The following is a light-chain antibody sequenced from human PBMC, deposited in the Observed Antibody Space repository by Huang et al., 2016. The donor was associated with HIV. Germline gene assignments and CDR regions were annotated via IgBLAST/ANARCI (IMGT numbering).Light chain of an antibody. Sequence: EIVLTQSPGTLSLSPGDRATLSCRASQSVSSSYLAWYQQKPGQAPRLLIYGASSRATGIPDRLSGSGSGTDFTLTISRLEPEDFAVYYCQLYGTSENTFGQGTKLEIK. J-gene: IGKJ2*01. CDR3: QLYGTSENT. CDR1: QSVSSSY. CDR2: GAS. V-gene: IGKV3-20*01.